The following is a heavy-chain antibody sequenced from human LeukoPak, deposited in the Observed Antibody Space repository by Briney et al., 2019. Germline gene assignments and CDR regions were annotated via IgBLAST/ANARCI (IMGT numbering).Heavy chain of an antibody. V-gene: IGHV4-4*07. J-gene: IGHJ6*03. CDR2: IKTTGST. CDR3: AREVRAYYYESLSIDYYYMDV. D-gene: IGHD3-22*01. CDR1: GASISTYY. Sequence: PSETLSLICRVSGASISTYYWSWIRQPVGKGLERIGQIKTTGSTHYNSSLESRVTMSVDTSKNQFSLKLSSVTAADTAVYYCAREVRAYYYESLSIDYYYMDVWGKGTTVTISS.